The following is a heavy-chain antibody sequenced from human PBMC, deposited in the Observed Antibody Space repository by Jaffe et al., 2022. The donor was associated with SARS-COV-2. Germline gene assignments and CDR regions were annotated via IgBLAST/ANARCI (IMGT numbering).Heavy chain of an antibody. CDR1: GFTFSNAW. Sequence: EVQLVESGGGLVKPGGSLRLSCAASGFTFSNAWMSWVRQAPGKGLEWVGRIKSKTDGGTTDYAAPVKGRFTISRDDSKNTLYLQMNSLKTEDTAVYYCTTDYVLVMRVAFDIWGQGTMVTVSS. CDR2: IKSKTDGGTT. CDR3: TTDYVLVMRVAFDI. D-gene: IGHD3-9*01. V-gene: IGHV3-15*01. J-gene: IGHJ3*02.